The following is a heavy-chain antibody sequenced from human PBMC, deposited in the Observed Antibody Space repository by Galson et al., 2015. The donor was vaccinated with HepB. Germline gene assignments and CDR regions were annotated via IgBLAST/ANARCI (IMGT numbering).Heavy chain of an antibody. CDR1: GLSITNDY. CDR2: IYSSGYT. CDR3: ASPGGY. Sequence: LSLTCTVSGLSITNDYRMWIRQPAGKGLEWIGQIYSSGYTNYNPSLKSRVTMSMDTSNAQISLKVTSVTAADTAVYYCASPGGYWGQGTLVIVSS. V-gene: IGHV4-4*07. J-gene: IGHJ4*02. D-gene: IGHD1-26*01.